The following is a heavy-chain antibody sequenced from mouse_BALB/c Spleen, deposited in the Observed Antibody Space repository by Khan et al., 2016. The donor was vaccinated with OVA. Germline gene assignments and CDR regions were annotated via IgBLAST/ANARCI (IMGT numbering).Heavy chain of an antibody. D-gene: IGHD1-1*01. V-gene: IGHV1-77*01. Sequence: QVQLQQSGPVLVKPGASVKISCKASGYIFSDYVINWVKQRTGQGLEWIGQIFPGSGDSYYNEKFKGQATLTTDKSSNTAYMQLSSLTSEDSAVLFLAGTGYGRLVYWGQGTPLTVSS. CDR1: GYIFSDYV. J-gene: IGHJ2*01. CDR2: IFPGSGDS. CDR3: AGTGYGRLVY.